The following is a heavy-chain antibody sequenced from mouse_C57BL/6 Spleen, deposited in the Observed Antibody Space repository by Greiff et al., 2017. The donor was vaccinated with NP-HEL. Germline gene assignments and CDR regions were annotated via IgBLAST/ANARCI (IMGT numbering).Heavy chain of an antibody. CDR2: ISWDDDK. V-gene: IGHV8-12*01. D-gene: IGHD1-1*01. CDR3: ARDYGSSFGAMDY. CDR1: GFSLSTSGMG. Sequence: QVTLKESGPGILQSSQTLSLTCSFSGFSLSTSGMGVSWIRQPSGKGLEWLAHISWDDDKRYNPSLKSRLTISKATSRNQVFLKITSVDTADTATYYCARDYGSSFGAMDYWGQGTSVTVSS. J-gene: IGHJ4*01.